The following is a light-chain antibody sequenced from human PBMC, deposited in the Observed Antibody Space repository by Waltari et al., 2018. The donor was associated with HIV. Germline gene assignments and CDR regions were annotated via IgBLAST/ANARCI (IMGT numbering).Light chain of an antibody. CDR3: AAWDGSLSGFWV. CDR1: SSNIGSNY. J-gene: IGLJ3*02. Sequence: QSVLTQPPSASGTPGQRVTISCSGSSSNIGSNYVYWYQQLPGTAPKRLIYRNNQRPSGVPDRFSGSKSATSASLAISGLRSEDEADYYCAAWDGSLSGFWVFGGGTKLAVL. V-gene: IGLV1-47*01. CDR2: RNN.